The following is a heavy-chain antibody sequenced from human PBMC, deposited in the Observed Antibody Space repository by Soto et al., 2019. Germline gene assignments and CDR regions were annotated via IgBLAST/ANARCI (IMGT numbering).Heavy chain of an antibody. CDR3: ARVGNYGFWRGRILPFDF. Sequence: ASVKVSCKASGYTFTSYGISWVRQAPGQGLEWMGWISAYNGNTNYAQKLQGRVTMTTDTSTSTAYMELRSLRSDDTAVYYCARVGNYGFWRGRILPFDFWGQGTLVTVSS. V-gene: IGHV1-18*01. CDR1: GYTFTSYG. CDR2: ISAYNGNT. D-gene: IGHD3-3*01. J-gene: IGHJ4*02.